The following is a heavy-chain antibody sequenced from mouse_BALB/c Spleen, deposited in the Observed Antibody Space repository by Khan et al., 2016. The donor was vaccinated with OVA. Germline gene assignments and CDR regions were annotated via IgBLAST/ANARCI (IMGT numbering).Heavy chain of an antibody. CDR1: GFSFTRYS. V-gene: IGHV5-9-3*01. J-gene: IGHJ4*01. CDR2: ISSGGTYT. D-gene: IGHD2-2*01. Sequence: EVELVESGGGLVKPGGSLKLSCAASGFSFTRYSMSWVRQTPEKRLAWVATISSGGTYTYYSDSVKGRFTISRDNANNTLFLQMSSLRSEDTAIYYCTRHEGYYGYGQGDYWGQGTSVT. CDR3: TRHEGYYGYGQGDY.